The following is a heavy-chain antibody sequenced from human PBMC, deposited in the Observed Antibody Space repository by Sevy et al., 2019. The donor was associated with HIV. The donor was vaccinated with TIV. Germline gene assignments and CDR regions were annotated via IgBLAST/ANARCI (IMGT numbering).Heavy chain of an antibody. Sequence: GGSLRLSCAASEFTFSSYWMSWVRQAPGKGLEWVANIKQDGSEKYYVDSVKGRFTISRDNAKNSLYLQMNSLRAEDTAVYYCARDQGGMYGDYEGYYFDYWGQGTLVTVSS. V-gene: IGHV3-7*01. CDR3: ARDQGGMYGDYEGYYFDY. J-gene: IGHJ4*02. CDR1: EFTFSSYW. CDR2: IKQDGSEK. D-gene: IGHD4-17*01.